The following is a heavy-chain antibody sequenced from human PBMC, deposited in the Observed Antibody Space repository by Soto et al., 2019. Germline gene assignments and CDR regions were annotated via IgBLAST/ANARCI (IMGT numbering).Heavy chain of an antibody. J-gene: IGHJ4*02. CDR3: AKSTGDTWTTHYFDY. V-gene: IGHV3-23*01. D-gene: IGHD4-4*01. Sequence: PGGSLRLSCAASGFTFSIYSRSWVRQAPGKGLEWVSGISATGGSKHYADSVRGRFAISRDNFKATLFLYMNSLRAEDTAVYYCAKSTGDTWTTHYFDYWGKGILVTVSS. CDR2: ISATGGSK. CDR1: GFTFSIYS.